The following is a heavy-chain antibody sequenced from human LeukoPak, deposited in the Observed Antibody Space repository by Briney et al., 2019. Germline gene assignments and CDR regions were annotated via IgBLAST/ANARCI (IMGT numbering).Heavy chain of an antibody. CDR3: ARDLHSGSYNPLDAFDI. CDR1: GFTFRSYS. CDR2: IDPSSTYI. V-gene: IGHV3-21*01. J-gene: IGHJ3*02. D-gene: IGHD1-26*01. Sequence: PGGSLRLSCAASGFTFRSYSMNWVRQAPGKGLEWVSAIDPSSTYIYYADSVKGRFTISRDNAKNSLYLQMNSLRAEDTAVYYCARDLHSGSYNPLDAFDIWGQGTMVTVSS.